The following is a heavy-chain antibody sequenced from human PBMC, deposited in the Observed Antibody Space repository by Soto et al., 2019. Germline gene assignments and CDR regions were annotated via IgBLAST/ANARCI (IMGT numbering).Heavy chain of an antibody. Sequence: LRLSCAASGFTFGNAWMSWVRQAPGKGLEWVGRIKSKTDGGTTDYAAPVKGRFTISRDDSKNTLYLQMNSLKTEDTAVYYCTTEKIAAAGYFDYWGQGTLVTVSS. J-gene: IGHJ4*02. CDR2: IKSKTDGGTT. D-gene: IGHD6-13*01. V-gene: IGHV3-15*01. CDR1: GFTFGNAW. CDR3: TTEKIAAAGYFDY.